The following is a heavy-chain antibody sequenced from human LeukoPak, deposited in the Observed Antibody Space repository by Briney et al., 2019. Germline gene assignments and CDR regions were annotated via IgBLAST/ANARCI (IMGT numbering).Heavy chain of an antibody. Sequence: GRSLRLSCAASGFTFSSYSMHWVRQAPGKGLEWVAVISYDGSNKYYADSVKGRFTISRDNSKNTLYLQMNSLRAEDTAVYYCAKDAGGGSTSCHLFDYWGQGTLVTVSS. CDR2: ISYDGSNK. V-gene: IGHV3-30*18. D-gene: IGHD2-2*01. CDR1: GFTFSSYS. CDR3: AKDAGGGSTSCHLFDY. J-gene: IGHJ4*02.